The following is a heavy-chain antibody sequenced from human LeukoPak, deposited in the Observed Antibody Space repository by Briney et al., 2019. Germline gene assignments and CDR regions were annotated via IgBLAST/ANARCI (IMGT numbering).Heavy chain of an antibody. D-gene: IGHD5-12*01. Sequence: PSETLSLTCAVYGGSFSGYYWSWIRQPPGKGLEWIGEINHSGSTNYNPSLKSRVTISVDTSKNQFSLKPSSVTAADTAVYYCAIEDSGYDQSIDYWGQGTLVTVSS. CDR2: INHSGST. CDR1: GGSFSGYY. J-gene: IGHJ4*02. V-gene: IGHV4-34*01. CDR3: AIEDSGYDQSIDY.